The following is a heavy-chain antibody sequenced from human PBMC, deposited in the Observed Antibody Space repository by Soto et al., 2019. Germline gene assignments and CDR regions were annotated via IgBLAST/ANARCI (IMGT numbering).Heavy chain of an antibody. CDR3: ARDQPGYSYGYGLGY. J-gene: IGHJ4*02. CDR2: IDSDGSST. D-gene: IGHD5-18*01. CDR1: GFTFSIYW. Sequence: GGSLRLSCVGSGFTFSIYWMHWVRQTPEKGLVWVSHIDSDGSSTTYADSVKGRFTISRDNSKNTLFLQMNSLRAEDTAVYYCARDQPGYSYGYGLGYWGQGTLVTVSS. V-gene: IGHV3-74*01.